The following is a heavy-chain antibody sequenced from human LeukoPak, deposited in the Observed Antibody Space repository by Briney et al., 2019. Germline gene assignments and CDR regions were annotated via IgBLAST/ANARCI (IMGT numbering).Heavy chain of an antibody. CDR1: GYTFTDYY. V-gene: IGHV1-2*06. CDR2: INPNSGGT. CDR3: ARDSPYDY. Sequence: ATVKISCKASGYTFTDYYIHWVRQAPGQGLEWMGRINPNSGGTTYAQKFQGRVTMTGDTSIRTAYVELTSLRSDDTAVYYCARDSPYDYWGQGTLVTVSS. J-gene: IGHJ4*02.